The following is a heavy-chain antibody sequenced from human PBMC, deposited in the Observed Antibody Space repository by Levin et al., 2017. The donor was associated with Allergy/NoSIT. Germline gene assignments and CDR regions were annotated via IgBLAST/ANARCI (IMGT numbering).Heavy chain of an antibody. Sequence: PSETLSLTCAVYGGSFSTYYWSWIRQPPGKGLEWIGEINHSGSTNYNPSLKSRVTISVDTSKNQFSLKVSSVTAADTAVYYCARLGLFYYGSGSPLDYWGQGTLVTVSS. CDR2: INHSGST. J-gene: IGHJ4*02. CDR3: ARLGLFYYGSGSPLDY. V-gene: IGHV4-34*01. CDR1: GGSFSTYY. D-gene: IGHD3-10*01.